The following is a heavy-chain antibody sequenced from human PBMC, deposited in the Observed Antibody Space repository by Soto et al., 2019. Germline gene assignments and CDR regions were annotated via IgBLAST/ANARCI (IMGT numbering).Heavy chain of an antibody. V-gene: IGHV4-39*07. J-gene: IGHJ5*02. CDR3: ARDFWSGYYHPPAGWFDP. CDR1: GVSISSTSYN. Sequence: SETLSLTCNVSGVSISSTSYNWGWIRQPPGKGLEWIGTLDYSGTAHYNPSLKSRINISADPSKNQVSLTLTSVTAADTAVYYCARDFWSGYYHPPAGWFDPWGQGTLVTVSS. D-gene: IGHD3-3*01. CDR2: LDYSGTA.